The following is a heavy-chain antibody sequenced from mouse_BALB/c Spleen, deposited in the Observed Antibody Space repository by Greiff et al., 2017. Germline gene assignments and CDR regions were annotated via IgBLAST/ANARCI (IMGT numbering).Heavy chain of an antibody. CDR2: IDPSDSYT. V-gene: IGHV1S127*01. Sequence: VQLQQPGAELVKPGASVKMSCKASGYTFTSYWMHWVKQRPGQGLEWIGVIDPSDSYTSYNQKFKGKATLTVDTSSSTAYMQLSSLTSEDSAVYYCTRVTTVVAPNYWGQGTTLTVSS. D-gene: IGHD1-1*01. J-gene: IGHJ2*01. CDR1: GYTFTSYW. CDR3: TRVTTVVAPNY.